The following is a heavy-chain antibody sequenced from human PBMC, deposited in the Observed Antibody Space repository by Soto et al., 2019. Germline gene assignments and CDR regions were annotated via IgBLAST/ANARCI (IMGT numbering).Heavy chain of an antibody. CDR2: IYHTGRT. D-gene: IGHD6-19*01. CDR3: ARDRAAVAGTFDY. CDR1: GYFITNGYY. V-gene: IGHV4-38-2*02. J-gene: IGHJ4*02. Sequence: SETLSLTCAVSGYFITNGYYWGWIRQPPGKGLEWIGSIYHTGRTYYNPSLKSRVTISVDTSKNQFSLKLASVTTADTAVYYCARDRAAVAGTFDYWGRGTLVTVSS.